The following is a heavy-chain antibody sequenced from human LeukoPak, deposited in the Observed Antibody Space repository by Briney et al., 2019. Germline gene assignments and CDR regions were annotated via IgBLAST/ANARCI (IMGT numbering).Heavy chain of an antibody. V-gene: IGHV4-34*01. CDR3: ARSDSSSSPFDI. D-gene: IGHD6-6*01. Sequence: SETLSLTCAVYGESFSGYYWSWIRQPPGKGLEWIGEINHSGSTNYNPSLKSRVTISVDTSKNQFSLKLSSVTAADTAVYYCARSDSSSSPFDIWGQGTMVTVSS. CDR1: GESFSGYY. CDR2: INHSGST. J-gene: IGHJ3*02.